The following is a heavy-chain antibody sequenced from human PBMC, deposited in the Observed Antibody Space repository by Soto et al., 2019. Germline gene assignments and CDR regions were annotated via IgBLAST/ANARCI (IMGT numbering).Heavy chain of an antibody. V-gene: IGHV3-48*01. CDR1: GFTFSSYS. J-gene: IGHJ5*02. D-gene: IGHD2-21*02. CDR2: ISSSSSTI. Sequence: HPGGSLRLSCAASGFTFSSYSMNWVRQAPGKGLEWVSYISSSSSTIYYADSVKGRFTISRDNAKNSLYLQMNSLTATDTAVYYCARASGGHSGWGHWSDPWGQGTLVTVSS. CDR3: ARASGGHSGWGHWSDP.